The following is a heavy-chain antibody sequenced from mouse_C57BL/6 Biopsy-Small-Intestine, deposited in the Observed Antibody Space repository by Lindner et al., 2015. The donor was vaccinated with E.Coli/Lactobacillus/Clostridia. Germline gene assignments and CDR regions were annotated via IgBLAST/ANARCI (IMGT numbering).Heavy chain of an antibody. Sequence: VQLQESGPELVKPGASVKISCKASGYAFSSSWMNWIKQRPGKGLEWIGRIYPGDGDTNYNGKFKDKATLTADKSSSTAYMELSSLTSEDSAVYYCTREAYYYDGSSPFSFWGQGTLVTVSA. CDR2: IYPGDGDT. CDR1: GYAFSSSW. J-gene: IGHJ3*01. D-gene: IGHD1-1*01. CDR3: TREAYYYDGSSPFSF. V-gene: IGHV1-82*01.